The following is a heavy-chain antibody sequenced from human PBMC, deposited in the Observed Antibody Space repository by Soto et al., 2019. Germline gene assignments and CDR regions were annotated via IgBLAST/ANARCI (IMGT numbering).Heavy chain of an antibody. V-gene: IGHV3-9*01. Sequence: EVQLVESGGGLVQPGRSLRLSCAASGFTFDDYAMHWVRQAPGKGLEWVSGISWNSGSIGYADSVKARFTISRDNAKNSLYLQMNSLRAEDTALYYCAKGGTNDAFDIWGQGTMVTVSS. J-gene: IGHJ3*02. CDR3: AKGGTNDAFDI. CDR2: ISWNSGSI. D-gene: IGHD1-1*01. CDR1: GFTFDDYA.